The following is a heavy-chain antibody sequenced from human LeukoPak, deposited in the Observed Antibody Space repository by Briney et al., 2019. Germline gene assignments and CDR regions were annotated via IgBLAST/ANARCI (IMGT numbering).Heavy chain of an antibody. D-gene: IGHD7-27*01. CDR3: TKDFDWGSGH. V-gene: IGHV3-74*01. Sequence: GGSLRLSCAASGFTLTTYWMHWVRQAPGEGLVWVARMNSDGSRISYADSVKGRFTISRDNAKNTLYLQLNGLRAGDTAVYYCTKDFDWGSGHWGQGTLVTVSS. CDR2: MNSDGSRI. CDR1: GFTLTTYW. J-gene: IGHJ4*02.